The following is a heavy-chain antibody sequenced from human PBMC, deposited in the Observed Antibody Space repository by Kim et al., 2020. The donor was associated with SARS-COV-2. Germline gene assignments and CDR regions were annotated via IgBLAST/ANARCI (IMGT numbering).Heavy chain of an antibody. CDR3: ARVNGSGYGY. D-gene: IGHD3-22*01. Sequence: TPNHNPSLKSRVTISVDKSKNQFSLKLSSVTAADTAVYYCARVNGSGYGYWGQGTLVTVSS. J-gene: IGHJ4*02. CDR2: TP. V-gene: IGHV4-4*02.